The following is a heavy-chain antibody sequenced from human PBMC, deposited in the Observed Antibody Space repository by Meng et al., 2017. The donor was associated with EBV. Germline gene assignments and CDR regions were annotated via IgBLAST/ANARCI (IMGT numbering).Heavy chain of an antibody. CDR3: ASESGRGFTPDF. CDR2: LIPMSGAP. D-gene: IGHD3-10*01. J-gene: IGHJ4*02. V-gene: IGHV1-69*01. CDR1: GGPFRSDA. Sequence: QGQVGQLWAEVKRAGFSVKISCKTSGGPFRSDAVSWVRQGPGQGLEWLGGLIPMSGAPHYAQKFQDRVTITADEYTRTHYMELSSLRSDDTAMYYCASESGRGFTPDFWGQGTLVTVSS.